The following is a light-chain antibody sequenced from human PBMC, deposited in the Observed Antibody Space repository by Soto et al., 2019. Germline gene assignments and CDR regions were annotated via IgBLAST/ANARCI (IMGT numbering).Light chain of an antibody. J-gene: IGLJ3*02. CDR1: SSDIGSYDL. V-gene: IGLV2-23*02. Sequence: QSALTQPASVSGSPGQSITISCTGTSSDIGSYDLVSWYRQHPGKAPKLIIYEVNKRPSGVSNRFSASKSGNTASLTISGLQAEDEADYYCRSFAGSPWVFGGGTSSPS. CDR2: EVN. CDR3: RSFAGSPWV.